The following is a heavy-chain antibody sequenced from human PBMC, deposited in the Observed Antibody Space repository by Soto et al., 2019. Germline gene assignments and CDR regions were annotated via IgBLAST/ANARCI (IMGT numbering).Heavy chain of an antibody. CDR3: ARGNYFDY. CDR1: GFTFNNYN. J-gene: IGHJ4*02. V-gene: IGHV3-21*01. Sequence: GGSLRLSCAASGFTFNNYNMNWVRQAPGKGLEWVSSISSSSSYIYYADSVKGRLTISRDNAKKSLYLQMNSLRAEDTAVYYCARGNYFDYWGQGTLVTVSS. CDR2: ISSSSSYI.